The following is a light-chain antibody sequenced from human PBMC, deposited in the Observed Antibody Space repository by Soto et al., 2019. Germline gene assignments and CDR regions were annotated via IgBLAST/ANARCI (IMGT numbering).Light chain of an antibody. CDR2: AAS. CDR1: QSISTY. CDR3: QQGYSNPRT. V-gene: IGKV1-39*01. J-gene: IGKJ2*02. Sequence: DIQLTQSPSSLSASVGDRVTITCRASQSISTYLNWYQQMSGKAPKLLIYAASTLQSGVPSRFSGGGSGTDFTLTISSLQLEDFATYFCQQGYSNPRTFGQGTKLEI.